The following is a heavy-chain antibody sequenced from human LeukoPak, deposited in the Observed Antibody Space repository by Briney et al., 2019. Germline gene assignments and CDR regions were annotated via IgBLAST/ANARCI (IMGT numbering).Heavy chain of an antibody. Sequence: GRSLRLSCAASGFTFSSYGMHWVRQAPGKGLEWVAVIWYDGSNKYYVDSVKGRFTISRDNAKNSLYLQMNSLRAEDTAVYYCARDAPLLTRPLPPYWYDSSGYYTPQLDYWGQGTLVTVSS. J-gene: IGHJ4*02. CDR1: GFTFSSYG. CDR2: IWYDGSNK. CDR3: ARDAPLLTRPLPPYWYDSSGYYTPQLDY. V-gene: IGHV3-33*01. D-gene: IGHD3-22*01.